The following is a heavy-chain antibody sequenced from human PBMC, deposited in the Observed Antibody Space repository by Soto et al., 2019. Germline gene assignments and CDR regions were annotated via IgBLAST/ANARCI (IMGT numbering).Heavy chain of an antibody. CDR3: ARVAYSSSWRPLWYFPY. CDR1: GDSVSSNSAA. Sequence: PSQTLSLTCAISGDSVSSNSAAWNWIRQSPSRGLEWLGRTYYRSKWYNDYAVSVTSRITINPDTSKNQFSLQLNSVTPEDTAVYYCARVAYSSSWRPLWYFPYWGQGTLVTVSA. D-gene: IGHD6-13*01. V-gene: IGHV6-1*01. CDR2: TYYRSKWYN. J-gene: IGHJ4*02.